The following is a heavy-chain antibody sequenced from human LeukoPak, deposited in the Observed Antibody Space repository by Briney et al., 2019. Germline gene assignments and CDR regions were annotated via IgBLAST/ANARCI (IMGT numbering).Heavy chain of an antibody. Sequence: GGSLRLSCAASGFTFRSYAMSWVRQAPGKGLEWVSAISGSGGSTYYADSVKGRFTISRDNSKNTLYLQMNSLRAEDTAVYYCAKDRPPYSSGRWGYFQHWGQGTLVTVSS. D-gene: IGHD6-19*01. J-gene: IGHJ1*01. CDR3: AKDRPPYSSGRWGYFQH. CDR2: ISGSGGST. CDR1: GFTFRSYA. V-gene: IGHV3-23*01.